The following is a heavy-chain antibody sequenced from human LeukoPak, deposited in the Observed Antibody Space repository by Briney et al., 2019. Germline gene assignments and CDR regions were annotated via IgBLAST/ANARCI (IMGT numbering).Heavy chain of an antibody. CDR2: IKQDGSEK. CDR3: ARKNGLDY. Sequence: GGSLRLSCAASGFTFSSYVMHWVRQAPGKGLEWVANIKQDGSEKYYVDSVKGRFTISRDNAKNSLYLQMNSLRAEDTAVYYCARKNGLDYWGQGTLVTVSS. V-gene: IGHV3-7*01. J-gene: IGHJ4*02. CDR1: GFTFSSYV.